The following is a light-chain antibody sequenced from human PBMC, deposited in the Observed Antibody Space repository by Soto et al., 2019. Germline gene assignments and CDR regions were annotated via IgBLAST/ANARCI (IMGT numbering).Light chain of an antibody. CDR2: SNN. V-gene: IGLV1-44*01. CDR3: AAWDDSLNGRYV. CDR1: SSNIGSNT. J-gene: IGLJ1*01. Sequence: QAVVTQPPSASGTPGQRVTISCSGSSSNIGSNTVNWYQQLPGTAPKLLIYSNNQRPSGVPDRFSGSKSGTSASLAISGLQSEDEADYYCAAWDDSLNGRYVFGTVPKVTVL.